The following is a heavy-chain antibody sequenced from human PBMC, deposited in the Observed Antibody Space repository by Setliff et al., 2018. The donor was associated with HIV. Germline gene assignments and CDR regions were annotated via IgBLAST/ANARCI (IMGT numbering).Heavy chain of an antibody. CDR2: IYSSGST. J-gene: IGHJ4*02. D-gene: IGHD1-26*01. CDR1: GGSMGSHY. CDR3: ARSPEWGAGGIDY. V-gene: IGHV4-59*11. Sequence: PSETLSLTCVISGGSMGSHYWSWIRQPPGKGLEWIGYIYSSGSTNYSPSLKSRVTMSIDTPQNQFSLTLTSVTAADTAVYYCARSPEWGAGGIDYWGQGTLVTVSS.